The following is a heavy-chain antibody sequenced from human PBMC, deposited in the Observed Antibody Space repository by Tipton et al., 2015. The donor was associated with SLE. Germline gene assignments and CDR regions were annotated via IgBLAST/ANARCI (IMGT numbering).Heavy chain of an antibody. D-gene: IGHD7-27*01. Sequence: PGLVKPSQTLSLTCTVSGGSISSGGYYWSWIRQHPGKGLEWIGYIYYSGSTNYNPSLKSRVTISVDTSKNQFSLKLSSVTAADTAVYYCARGAPNWGRYFDYWGQGTLVTVSS. CDR1: GGSISSGGYY. V-gene: IGHV4-61*08. CDR2: IYYSGST. CDR3: ARGAPNWGRYFDY. J-gene: IGHJ4*02.